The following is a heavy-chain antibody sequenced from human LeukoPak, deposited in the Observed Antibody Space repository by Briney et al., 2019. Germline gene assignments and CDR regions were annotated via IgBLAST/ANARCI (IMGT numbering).Heavy chain of an antibody. CDR2: ISAYNGNT. CDR1: GYTFTSYG. J-gene: IGHJ5*02. D-gene: IGHD3-3*01. V-gene: IGHV1-18*01. CDR3: ARVRLPHYDFWSGYTLGP. Sequence: GASVKVSCKASGYTFTSYGISWVRQAPGQGLEWMGWISAYNGNTNYAQKLQGRVTMTTDTSTSTAYMELRSLRSDDTAVYYCARVRLPHYDFWSGYTLGPWGQGTLVTVSS.